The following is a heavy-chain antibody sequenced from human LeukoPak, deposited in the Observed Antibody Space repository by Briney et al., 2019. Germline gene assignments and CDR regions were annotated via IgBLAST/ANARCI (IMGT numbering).Heavy chain of an antibody. V-gene: IGHV1-18*01. CDR1: GYTFTSYG. D-gene: IGHD6-13*01. CDR3: AMGARAAAGSLVDV. Sequence: GASVKVSCKASGYTFTSYGISWVRQAPGQGLEWMGWISAYNGNTNYAQKLQGRVTMTRDTSTSTVYMELSSLRSEDTAVYYCAMGARAAAGSLVDVWGKGTTVTVSS. CDR2: ISAYNGNT. J-gene: IGHJ6*04.